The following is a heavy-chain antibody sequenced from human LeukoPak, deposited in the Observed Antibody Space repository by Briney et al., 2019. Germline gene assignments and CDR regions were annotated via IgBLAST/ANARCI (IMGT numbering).Heavy chain of an antibody. CDR2: INDYTGDT. D-gene: IGHD3-22*01. CDR3: ARGRIAKIVVVHSFSYGMDV. V-gene: IGHV4-34*01. CDR1: GGSFTDYF. J-gene: IGHJ6*02. Sequence: SETLSLTCTVFGGSFTDYFWTWIRHSPGKGLEWIGEINDYTGDTNYNPSLDSRVSISLEKSKNQFSLELRSVTAADTAVYYCARGRIAKIVVVHSFSYGMDVWGQGTTVTVSS.